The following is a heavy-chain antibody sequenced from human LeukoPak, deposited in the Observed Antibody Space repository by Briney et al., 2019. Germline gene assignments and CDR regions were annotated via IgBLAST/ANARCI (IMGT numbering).Heavy chain of an antibody. CDR3: ARADYYAYVWGSYRCYGSFDR. J-gene: IGHJ5*02. Sequence: GGSLRLSCAASGFTFSSYSMNWVRQAPGKGLEWVSSISNSSSYIYYADSVKGRVTISRDNAKNSLYLQMSCLSAEDTAVYYCARADYYAYVWGSYRCYGSFDRWGGGTLVTAAS. CDR2: ISNSSSYI. CDR1: GFTFSSYS. D-gene: IGHD3-16*02. V-gene: IGHV3-21*01.